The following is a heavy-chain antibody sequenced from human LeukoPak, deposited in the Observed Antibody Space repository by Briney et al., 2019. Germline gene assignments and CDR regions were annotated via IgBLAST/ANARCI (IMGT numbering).Heavy chain of an antibody. D-gene: IGHD1-26*01. CDR3: AMSGSYRRSIRGPPPLDY. J-gene: IGHJ4*02. V-gene: IGHV3-33*01. CDR2: IWYDGSNK. CDR1: GFTFSSYG. Sequence: GRSLRLSCAASGFTFSSYGMHWVRQAPGKGLEWVAVIWYDGSNKYYADSVKGRFTISRDNSKNTLYLQMNSLRAEDTAVYYCAMSGSYRRSIRGPPPLDYWGQRTLVTVSS.